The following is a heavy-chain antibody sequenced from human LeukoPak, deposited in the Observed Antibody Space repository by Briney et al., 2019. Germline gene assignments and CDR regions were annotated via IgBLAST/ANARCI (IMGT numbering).Heavy chain of an antibody. CDR3: ARGIYPDI. CDR1: GGSISSSSYY. D-gene: IGHD3-10*01. J-gene: IGHJ3*02. CDR2: IYYSGST. Sequence: SETLSLTCTVSGGSISSSSYYWGWIRQPPGKGLEWIGSIYYSGSTYYNPSLKSRVTISVDRSKNQFSLKLSSVTAADTAVYYCARGIYPDIWGQGTMVTVSS. V-gene: IGHV4-39*07.